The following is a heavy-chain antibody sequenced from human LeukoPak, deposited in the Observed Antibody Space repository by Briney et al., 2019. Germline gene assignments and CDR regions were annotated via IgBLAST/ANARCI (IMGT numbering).Heavy chain of an antibody. CDR3: ARGHETYYDILTGSSDY. J-gene: IGHJ4*02. D-gene: IGHD3-9*01. CDR2: ISSSSSYI. CDR1: GFTFSSYS. V-gene: IGHV3-21*01. Sequence: PGGSLRLSCAASGFTFSSYSMNWVRQAPGKGLEWVSSISSSSSYIYYADSVKGRFTISRDNAKNSLYLQMNSLRAEDTAVYYCARGHETYYDILTGSSDYWGQGTLVTVSS.